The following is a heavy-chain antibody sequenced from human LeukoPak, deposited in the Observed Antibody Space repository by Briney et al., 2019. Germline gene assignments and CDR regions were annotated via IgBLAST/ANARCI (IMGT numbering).Heavy chain of an antibody. CDR2: IYPGDSET. CDR3: ARLDEDFYYDGSGYYF. CDR1: GYMFTNYR. Sequence: GESLKISCRGSGYMFTNYRIAWVRQMPGKGLEWMGIIYPGDSETTYSPSFQGQVTISADKSINTAYLQWSSLKTSDTAMYYCARLDEDFYYDGSGYYFWGQGTLVTVSS. D-gene: IGHD3-22*01. V-gene: IGHV5-51*01. J-gene: IGHJ4*02.